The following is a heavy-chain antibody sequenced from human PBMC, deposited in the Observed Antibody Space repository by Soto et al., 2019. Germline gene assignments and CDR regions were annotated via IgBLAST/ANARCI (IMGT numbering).Heavy chain of an antibody. CDR3: ARLTYRSGWFDF. D-gene: IGHD2-15*01. CDR2: IDCSDSNS. CDR1: GYRFTNYW. Sequence: GESLKISCQGSGYRFTNYWITWVRQKPGKGLEWMGTIDCSDSNSKNSPSLQGHVTISADRSINTAYLRWSSLKASDTALYYCARLTYRSGWFDFWGQGALVTVSS. J-gene: IGHJ4*02. V-gene: IGHV5-10-1*01.